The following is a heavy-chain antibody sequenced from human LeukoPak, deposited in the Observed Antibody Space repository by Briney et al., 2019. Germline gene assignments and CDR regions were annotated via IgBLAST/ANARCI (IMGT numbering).Heavy chain of an antibody. V-gene: IGHV3-23*01. Sequence: GGSLRLSCSVTGFSFKNFAMHWVRQAPGKGLEWVSAISGSGGSTYYADSVKGRFTISRDNSKNTLYLQMNSLRAEDTAVYYCAKDQAGDLAFDIWGQGTMVTVSS. CDR2: ISGSGGST. CDR1: GFSFKNFA. CDR3: AKDQAGDLAFDI. J-gene: IGHJ3*02. D-gene: IGHD7-27*01.